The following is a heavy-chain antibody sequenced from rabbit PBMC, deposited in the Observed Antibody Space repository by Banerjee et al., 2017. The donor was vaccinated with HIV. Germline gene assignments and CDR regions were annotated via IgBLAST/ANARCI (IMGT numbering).Heavy chain of an antibody. V-gene: IGHV1S45*01. CDR3: ARAAGSAYIYFNL. D-gene: IGHD4-2*01. CDR1: GFSFSSSYW. Sequence: QEQLEESGGDLVKPEGSLTLTCTASGFSFSSSYWICWVRQAPGKGLEWIACIYAGSSGSTYYASWAKGRFTLSKTSSTTVTLQMTSLTAADTATYFCARAAGSAYIYFNLWGPGTLVTVS. CDR2: IYAGSSGST. J-gene: IGHJ4*01.